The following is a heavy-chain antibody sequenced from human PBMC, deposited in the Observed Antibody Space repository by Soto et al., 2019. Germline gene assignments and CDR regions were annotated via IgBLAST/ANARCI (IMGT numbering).Heavy chain of an antibody. Sequence: EVQLVESGGGLVQPGGSLRLSCAASGFSISNYWMTWVRQAPGKGLEWVANIKEDGNEEYYVDSVKGRFTISRDNAKNSLCLQMNSLRAEDTAVYYCARDLTPEILPYYYDANDIWGQGTLVTVSS. D-gene: IGHD3-22*01. J-gene: IGHJ3*02. CDR1: GFSISNYW. CDR3: ARDLTPEILPYYYDANDI. V-gene: IGHV3-7*01. CDR2: IKEDGNEE.